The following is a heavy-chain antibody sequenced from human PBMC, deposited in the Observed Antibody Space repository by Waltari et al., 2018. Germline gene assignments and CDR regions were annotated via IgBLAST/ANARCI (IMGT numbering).Heavy chain of an antibody. CDR2: IDSDGRT. CDR3: ARAPRPMTTVTRYNDLDYYHYMDV. D-gene: IGHD4-17*01. CDR1: SGSLTGYH. J-gene: IGHJ6*03. V-gene: IGHV4-59*10. Sequence: QVHLQQWGAGLLKPSETLSLTCGVYSGSLTGYHWNWIRQPAGKGLEWIGRIDSDGRTNYNPSLKSRVTMSLDTSNNHFSLKLSSVTAADTAVYYCARAPRPMTTVTRYNDLDYYHYMDVWGKGTTVTVSS.